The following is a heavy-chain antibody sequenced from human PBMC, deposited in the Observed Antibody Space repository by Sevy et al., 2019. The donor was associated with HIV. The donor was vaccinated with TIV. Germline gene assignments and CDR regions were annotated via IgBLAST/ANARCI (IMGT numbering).Heavy chain of an antibody. CDR3: AEQAPLSYGDYSAGYFQH. V-gene: IGHV1-69*13. CDR1: GGTFSSYA. J-gene: IGHJ1*01. Sequence: VKVSCKASGGTFSSYAISWVRQAPGQGLEWMGGIIPIFGTANYAQKFQGRVTITADKSTITANMELSSLRSEVRAVYYGAEQAPLSYGDYSAGYFQHWGQGTLVTVSS. CDR2: IIPIFGTA. D-gene: IGHD4-17*01.